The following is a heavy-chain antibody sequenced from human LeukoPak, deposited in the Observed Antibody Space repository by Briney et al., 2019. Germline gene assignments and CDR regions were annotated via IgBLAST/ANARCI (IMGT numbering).Heavy chain of an antibody. CDR3: AKWGDYDVLTGYYVSDY. J-gene: IGHJ4*02. V-gene: IGHV3-23*01. CDR2: ITGSGGST. Sequence: GASLRLSCAASGFIFSNYAMSWVRQAPGKGLEWVSAITGSGGSTYYADSVKGQFTISRDNSKNTLYLQMNSLRAEDTAVYYCAKWGDYDVLTGYYVSDYWGLGTLVTVSS. D-gene: IGHD3-9*01. CDR1: GFIFSNYA.